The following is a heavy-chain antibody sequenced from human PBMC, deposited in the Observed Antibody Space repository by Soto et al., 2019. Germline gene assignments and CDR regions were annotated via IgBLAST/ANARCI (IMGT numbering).Heavy chain of an antibody. CDR3: AREGYYYDSSGYYQIYYYYGMDV. CDR1: GFTFSEYN. V-gene: IGHV3-11*06. D-gene: IGHD3-22*01. CDR2: ISSSDSYT. J-gene: IGHJ6*02. Sequence: GGSLRLSCAASGFTFSEYNMNLIRPAPGKGLEWISFISSSDSYTNYADSVKGRFTISRDNAKNSLYLQMNSLRAEDTAVYYCAREGYYYDSSGYYQIYYYYGMDVWGQGTTVTVSS.